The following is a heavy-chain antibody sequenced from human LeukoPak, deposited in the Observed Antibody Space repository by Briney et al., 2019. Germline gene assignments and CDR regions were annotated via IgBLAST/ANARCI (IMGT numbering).Heavy chain of an antibody. J-gene: IGHJ3*02. D-gene: IGHD3-10*01. CDR1: GFTFSSYS. CDR3: VKESRVVRGVIMDAFDM. Sequence: GSLRLSCSASGFTFSSYSMHCVRQAPGKGLVYVSGISINGGSTDYADSVKGRFTISRDNSKNTVYLQMSSLRAEDTAVYYCVKESRVVRGVIMDAFDMWGQGTMVTVSS. V-gene: IGHV3-64D*06. CDR2: ISINGGST.